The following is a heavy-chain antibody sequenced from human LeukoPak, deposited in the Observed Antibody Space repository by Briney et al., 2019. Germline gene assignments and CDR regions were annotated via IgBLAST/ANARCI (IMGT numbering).Heavy chain of an antibody. CDR3: ARKYCTSISCYFTDMDV. CDR1: GFTFSSYA. Sequence: GGSLRLSCAASGFTFSSYAMRWVRQAPGKGLEWVSTIIDRSDSTYYADSVKGRFTISRDNTKNSLYLQMNSLRAEDTAVYYCARKYCTSISCYFTDMDVWGKGTTVTVSS. J-gene: IGHJ6*03. CDR2: IIDRSDST. V-gene: IGHV3-23*01. D-gene: IGHD2-2*01.